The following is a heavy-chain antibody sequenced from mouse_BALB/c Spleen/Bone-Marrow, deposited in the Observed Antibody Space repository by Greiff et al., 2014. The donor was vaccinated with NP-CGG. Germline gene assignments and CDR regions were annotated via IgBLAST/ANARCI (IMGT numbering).Heavy chain of an antibody. Sequence: QVQLQQSGPGLVAPSQSLSITCTVSGFSLTDYGVSWIRQPPGKGLEWLGVIWGAGITYYNSALKSRLSISKDNSKSQVFLKMNSLQTDDTAMYYCAKLTRDEGDYWGQGTTLTVSS. CDR3: AKLTRDEGDY. V-gene: IGHV2-6-5*01. J-gene: IGHJ2*01. D-gene: IGHD3-3*01. CDR1: GFSLTDYG. CDR2: IWGAGIT.